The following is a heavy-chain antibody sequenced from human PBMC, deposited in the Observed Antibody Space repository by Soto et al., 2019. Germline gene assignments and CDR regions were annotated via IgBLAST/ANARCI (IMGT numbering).Heavy chain of an antibody. V-gene: IGHV1-2*02. Sequence: GASVKVSCKASGYTFTGYYMHWVRQAPGQGLEWMGWINPNSGGTNYAQKFQGRVTMTRDTSISTAYMELSRLRSDDAAVYYCARGRSSSWYAYKDWFDPWGQGTLVTVSS. CDR1: GYTFTGYY. CDR2: INPNSGGT. CDR3: ARGRSSSWYAYKDWFDP. J-gene: IGHJ5*02. D-gene: IGHD6-13*01.